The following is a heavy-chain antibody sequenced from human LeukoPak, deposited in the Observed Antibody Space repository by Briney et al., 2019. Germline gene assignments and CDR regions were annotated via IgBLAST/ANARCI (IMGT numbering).Heavy chain of an antibody. CDR1: GFTFSSYE. CDR3: AKDKEGGGSTDYYHDAFDI. J-gene: IGHJ3*02. Sequence: PGGSLRLSCAASGFTFSSYEMNWVRQAPGKGMEWVSYISSSGSIIYYADSLKGRFTIPRDNAKNSLYLQMNSLRAEDTAVYYCAKDKEGGGSTDYYHDAFDIWGQGTMGTVSS. D-gene: IGHD3-9*01. V-gene: IGHV3-48*03. CDR2: ISSSGSII.